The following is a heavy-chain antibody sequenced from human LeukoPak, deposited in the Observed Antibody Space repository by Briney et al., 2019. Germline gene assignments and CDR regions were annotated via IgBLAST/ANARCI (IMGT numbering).Heavy chain of an antibody. CDR1: GYTFTSYG. D-gene: IGHD2-2*01. J-gene: IGHJ5*02. Sequence: ASVKVSCKASGYTFTSYGISWVRQAPGQGLEWMGWISAYNGNTNYAQKLQGRVTMTTDTSTSTAYMELRSLRSDDTAVYYCATGYCSSTSCPFDPWGQGTLVTVSS. CDR3: ATGYCSSTSCPFDP. V-gene: IGHV1-18*01. CDR2: ISAYNGNT.